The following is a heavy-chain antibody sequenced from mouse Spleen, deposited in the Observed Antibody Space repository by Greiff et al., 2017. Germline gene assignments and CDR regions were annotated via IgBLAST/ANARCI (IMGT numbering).Heavy chain of an antibody. V-gene: IGHV1-69*01. CDR2: IDPSDSYT. CDR1: GYTFTSYW. D-gene: IGHD2-14*01. J-gene: IGHJ4*01. Sequence: QVQLQQSGAELVMPGASVKLSCKASGYTFTSYWMHWVKQRPGQGLEWIGEIDPSDSYTNYNQKFKGKATLTVDKSSSTAYMQISSLTYEDSAVYYCARRGIYTLDYCGQGTSVTVSS. CDR3: ARRGIYTLDY.